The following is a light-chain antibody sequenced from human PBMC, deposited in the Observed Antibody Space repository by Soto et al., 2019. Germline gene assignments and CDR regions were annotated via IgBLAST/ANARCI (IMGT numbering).Light chain of an antibody. V-gene: IGKV3-11*01. CDR3: QQRSNWPPD. J-gene: IGKJ4*01. Sequence: DIVLTQSPATLSLSPGERAALSCRASQSVGSYLAWYQQKPGQAPRLVIYDASARATGIPARFSGSGSGTDFTLTISSLEPEDFAAYYCQQRSNWPPDFGGGTKVEIK. CDR1: QSVGSY. CDR2: DAS.